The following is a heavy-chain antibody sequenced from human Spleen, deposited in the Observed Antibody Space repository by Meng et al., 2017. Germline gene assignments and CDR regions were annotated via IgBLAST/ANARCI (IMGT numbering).Heavy chain of an antibody. V-gene: IGHV1-8*03. CDR1: GYTFTSYD. CDR3: ARDPTEAVAGTDDYYYYYYGMDV. CDR2: MNPNSGNT. J-gene: IGHJ6*02. D-gene: IGHD6-19*01. Sequence: ASVKVSCKASGYTFTSYDINWVRQATGQGLEWMGWMNPNSGNTGYAQKFQGRVTITRNTSISTAYMELSSLRSEDTAVYYCARDPTEAVAGTDDYYYYYYGMDVWGQGTTVTVSS.